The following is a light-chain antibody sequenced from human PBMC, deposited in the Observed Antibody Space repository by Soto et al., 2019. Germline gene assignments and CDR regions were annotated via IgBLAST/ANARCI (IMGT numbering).Light chain of an antibody. CDR1: QRVSIN. V-gene: IGKV3-15*01. CDR2: GAF. Sequence: EIVMTQSPATLSVSPGERATLSCRASQRVSINLAWYQQKPGQAPRLLIYGAFTRATGIPARFSGSGSGTEFTLTISSLQSEDFAVYYCQQYDNWPPITFGGGTKVEIK. CDR3: QQYDNWPPIT. J-gene: IGKJ4*01.